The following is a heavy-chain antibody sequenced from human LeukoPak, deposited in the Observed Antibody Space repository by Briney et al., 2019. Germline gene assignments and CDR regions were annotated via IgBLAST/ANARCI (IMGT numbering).Heavy chain of an antibody. Sequence: GASVKVSCKVSGYTLTEISMHWVRQAPGKGLERMGGFDPEDGETVYAQKFQGRVTMTEDTSTDTAYMELSSLRSEDTAVYYCATDVAIVVRGVTIDYWGQGTLVTVSS. V-gene: IGHV1-24*01. CDR2: FDPEDGET. CDR1: GYTLTEIS. CDR3: ATDVAIVVRGVTIDY. D-gene: IGHD3-10*01. J-gene: IGHJ4*02.